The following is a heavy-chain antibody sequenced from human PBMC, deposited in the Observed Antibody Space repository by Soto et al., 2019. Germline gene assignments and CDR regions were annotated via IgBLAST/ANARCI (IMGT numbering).Heavy chain of an antibody. V-gene: IGHV3-48*01. CDR1: GFTFSSYS. Sequence: EVQLVESGGGLVQPGGSLRLSCAASGFTFSSYSMKWVRQAPGKGLEWVSCISSSSSTIYYADPVKGRFTISRDNANNSLXLQMNSLRAEDTAVYYCARADSGYAHGYYYYGIDVWGQGNTGSVSS. CDR2: ISSSSSTI. J-gene: IGHJ6*02. CDR3: ARADSGYAHGYYYYGIDV. D-gene: IGHD5-12*01.